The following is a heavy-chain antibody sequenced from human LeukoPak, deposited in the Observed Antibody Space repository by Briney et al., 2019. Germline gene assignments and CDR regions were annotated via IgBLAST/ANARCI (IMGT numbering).Heavy chain of an antibody. D-gene: IGHD2-21*02. CDR1: GFTFSSYS. CDR3: AKDWKIAYCGGDCYLGIQLDY. J-gene: IGHJ4*02. Sequence: GGSLRLSCAASGFTFSSYSMNWVRQAPGKGLEWVSYISSSSSTIYYADSVKGRFTISRDNFKNTLYLQMNSLRAEDTAVYYCAKDWKIAYCGGDCYLGIQLDYWGQGTLVTVSS. V-gene: IGHV3-48*01. CDR2: ISSSSSTI.